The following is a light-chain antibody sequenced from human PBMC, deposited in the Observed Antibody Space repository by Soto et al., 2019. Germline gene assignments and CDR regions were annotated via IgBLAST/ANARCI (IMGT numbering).Light chain of an antibody. CDR1: SSDVGGYNY. J-gene: IGLJ1*01. Sequence: QSALTQPASGSGSPGQSITISCTGTSSDVGGYNYVSWYQQHPGKAPKLMIYDVSNRPSGVSNRFSGSKSGNTASLTISGLQAEDEADYYCSSYTSSSTPFYVFGTGTKLTVL. CDR3: SSYTSSSTPFYV. CDR2: DVS. V-gene: IGLV2-14*01.